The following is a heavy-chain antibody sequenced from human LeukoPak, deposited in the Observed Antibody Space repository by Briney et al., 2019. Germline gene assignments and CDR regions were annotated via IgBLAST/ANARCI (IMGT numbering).Heavy chain of an antibody. CDR2: LSSSGSTI. V-gene: IGHV3-48*03. J-gene: IGHJ4*02. CDR3: ALGATFDY. D-gene: IGHD1-26*01. CDR1: GFTFSSYE. Sequence: PGGSLRLSCAASGFTFSSYEMNWVRHAPAKGLEWASYLSSSGSTIYYADFVRGRFTISRDNAKNSLYLQTNSLRAEDTSVYYCALGATFDYWGQGTLVTVSS.